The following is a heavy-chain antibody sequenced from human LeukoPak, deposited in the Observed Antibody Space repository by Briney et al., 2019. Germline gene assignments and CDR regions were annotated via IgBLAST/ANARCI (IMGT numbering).Heavy chain of an antibody. CDR1: GYTFTAYY. V-gene: IGHV1-2*06. CDR3: VRGNGYCFDY. CDR2: INPNSGGT. Sequence: ASVKVSCKASGYTFTAYYIHWVRQAPGQGLEWMGRINPNSGGTNYAQKFQGRVTMTRDTSISTAYMELSRLRSDDTAVYYCVRGNGYCFDYWGQGTPVTVSS. D-gene: IGHD2-8*01. J-gene: IGHJ4*02.